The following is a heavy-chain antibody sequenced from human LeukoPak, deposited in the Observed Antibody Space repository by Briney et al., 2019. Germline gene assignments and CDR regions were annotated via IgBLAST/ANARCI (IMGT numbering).Heavy chain of an antibody. CDR1: GFTFSSYN. CDR2: ISSSSGTM. J-gene: IGHJ6*03. CDR3: ATYHRSSFYYIDA. D-gene: IGHD6-6*01. Sequence: PGGSLRLSCAASGFTFSSYNMNWVRQAPGKGLEWVSYISSSSGTMYYADSVKGRFTISRDNAKNSLYLQMNSLRAEDTAVYFCATYHRSSFYYIDAWGKGTTVTVSS. V-gene: IGHV3-48*01.